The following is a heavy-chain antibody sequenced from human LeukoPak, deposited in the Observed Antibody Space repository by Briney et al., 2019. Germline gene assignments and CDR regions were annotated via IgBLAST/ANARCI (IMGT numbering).Heavy chain of an antibody. D-gene: IGHD6-6*01. J-gene: IGHJ4*02. V-gene: IGHV4-59*01. Sequence: PSETLSLTCAVYGGSFSDYYWNWIRQPPGKGLEWIGYIYYSGSTNYNPSLKSRVTISVDTSKNQFSLKLSSVTAADTAVYYCARDRGIAARPGFFDYWGQGTLVTVSS. CDR2: IYYSGST. CDR1: GGSFSDYY. CDR3: ARDRGIAARPGFFDY.